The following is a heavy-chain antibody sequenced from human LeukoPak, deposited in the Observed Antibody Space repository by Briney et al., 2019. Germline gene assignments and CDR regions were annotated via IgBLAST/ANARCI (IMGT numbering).Heavy chain of an antibody. Sequence: SETLSLTCTVSGGSISSSSYYWGWIRQPPGKGLEWIGSIYYSGSTYYNPSLKSRVTISVDTSKNQFSLKLSSVTAADTAVYYCASTGYGSSFRFDPWGQGTLVTVSS. CDR1: GGSISSSSYY. CDR2: IYYSGST. D-gene: IGHD6-13*01. J-gene: IGHJ5*02. V-gene: IGHV4-39*01. CDR3: ASTGYGSSFRFDP.